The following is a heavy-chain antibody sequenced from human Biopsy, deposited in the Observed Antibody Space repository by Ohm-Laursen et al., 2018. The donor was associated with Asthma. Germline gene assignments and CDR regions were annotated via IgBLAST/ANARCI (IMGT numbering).Heavy chain of an antibody. V-gene: IGHV4-4*02. J-gene: IGHJ6*02. Sequence: TLSLTCTVSGGSIISSSWWSWVRQTPGKGLEWIGEIYHSGPTNYNPSLKSRATISVDKSKNQFSLKLTSVTAADTAVYYCAKIYDRLVLYGMDVWGQGTTVTVSS. CDR2: IYHSGPT. D-gene: IGHD6-19*01. CDR1: GGSIISSSW. CDR3: AKIYDRLVLYGMDV.